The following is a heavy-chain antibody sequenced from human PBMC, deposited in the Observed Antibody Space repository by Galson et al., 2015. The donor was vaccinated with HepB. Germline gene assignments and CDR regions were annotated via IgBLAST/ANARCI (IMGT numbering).Heavy chain of an antibody. CDR2: TYYRSKWYN. V-gene: IGHV6-1*01. CDR3: AREDWVYYCSSTSCYGPLDY. Sequence: CAISGDSVSSNSAAWNWIRQSPSRGLEWLGRTYYRSKWYNDYAVSVKSRITINPDTSKNQFSLQLNSVTPEDTAVYYCAREDWVYYCSSTSCYGPLDYWGQGTLVTVSS. J-gene: IGHJ4*02. D-gene: IGHD2-2*01. CDR1: GDSVSSNSAA.